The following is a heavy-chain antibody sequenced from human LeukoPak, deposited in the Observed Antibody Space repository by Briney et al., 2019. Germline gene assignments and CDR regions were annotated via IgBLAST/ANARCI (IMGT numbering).Heavy chain of an antibody. J-gene: IGHJ3*02. CDR2: IGSSSSTI. D-gene: IGHD1-26*01. Sequence: GGSLRLSCAASGFTFSSYSMNWVRQAPGKGLEWVSYIGSSSSTIYYADSVKGRFTISKDNAKNSLYLQMNSLRAEDTAVYYCARRGGSYPIDDAFDIWGQGTMVTVSS. CDR3: ARRGGSYPIDDAFDI. CDR1: GFTFSSYS. V-gene: IGHV3-48*01.